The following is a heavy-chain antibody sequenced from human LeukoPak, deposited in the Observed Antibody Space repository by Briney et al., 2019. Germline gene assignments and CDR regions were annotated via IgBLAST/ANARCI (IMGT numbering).Heavy chain of an antibody. CDR3: ARGVCSGTSCYWGHNWFDP. CDR1: GHTFTSYY. V-gene: IGHV1-46*01. CDR2: INPSGDGDST. Sequence: GASVKVSCKASGHTFTSYYIHWVRQAAGQGLEWMGIINPSGDGDSTSYAQKFQGRVIMTRDMSTNTVYMELSSLRSEDTAVYYCARGVCSGTSCYWGHNWFDPWGQGTLVTVSS. D-gene: IGHD2-2*01. J-gene: IGHJ5*02.